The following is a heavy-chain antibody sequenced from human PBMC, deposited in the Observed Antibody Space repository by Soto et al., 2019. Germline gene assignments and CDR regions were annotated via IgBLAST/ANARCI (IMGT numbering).Heavy chain of an antibody. Sequence: SETLSLTCAVSGYSISNGYYLGWIRQPPGKGLEWIGTIYHSGSTYYNPSLKSRVTISVDTSKNQFSLRLSSVTAADTAVYYCARDRGNYLYYFDFWGQGTLVTVSS. CDR1: GYSISNGYY. CDR3: ARDRGNYLYYFDF. V-gene: IGHV4-38-2*02. J-gene: IGHJ4*02. CDR2: IYHSGST. D-gene: IGHD1-7*01.